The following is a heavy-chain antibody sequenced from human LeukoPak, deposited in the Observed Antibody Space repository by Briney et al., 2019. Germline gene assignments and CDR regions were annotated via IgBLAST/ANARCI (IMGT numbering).Heavy chain of an antibody. CDR1: GGSFSGYY. CDR2: INHSGST. D-gene: IGHD3-16*01. Sequence: SETLSLTCAVYGGSFSGYYWSWIRQPPGKGLEWIGEINHSGSTNYNPSLKSRVTISVDTSKNQFSLKLSSVTAADTAVYYCVQLGASRGDYWGQGTLVTVSS. V-gene: IGHV4-34*01. CDR3: VQLGASRGDY. J-gene: IGHJ4*02.